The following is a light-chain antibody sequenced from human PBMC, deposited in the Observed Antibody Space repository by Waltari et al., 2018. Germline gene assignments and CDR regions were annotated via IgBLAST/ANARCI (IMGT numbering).Light chain of an antibody. J-gene: IGLJ1*01. CDR1: SSDVGGSNY. CDR3: SSFTSRHLYV. CDR2: EVN. Sequence: QSALTQPASVSGSPGQPITISCTGSSSDVGGSNYVSWYQQYPGKVPKIMIYEVNNRPSGVSSRFSGSKSGNTASLTISGLQADDEADYYCSSFTSRHLYVFGTGTAVTVL. V-gene: IGLV2-14*01.